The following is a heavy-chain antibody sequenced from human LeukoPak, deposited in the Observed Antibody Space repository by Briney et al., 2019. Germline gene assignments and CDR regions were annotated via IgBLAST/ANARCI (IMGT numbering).Heavy chain of an antibody. CDR3: AHRRGGYNWNHGDFDY. CDR1: GFSLSTSGVG. Sequence: SGPTLVNPIETLTLTCTFSGFSLSTSGVGVGWIRQPPGKALEWLALIYWDDDKRYSPPLKSRLTITKVTSTNQVVLAMTNMDPVDTGTYYCAHRRGGYNWNHGDFDYWGQGTLVTVSS. V-gene: IGHV2-5*02. CDR2: IYWDDDK. D-gene: IGHD1-14*01. J-gene: IGHJ4*02.